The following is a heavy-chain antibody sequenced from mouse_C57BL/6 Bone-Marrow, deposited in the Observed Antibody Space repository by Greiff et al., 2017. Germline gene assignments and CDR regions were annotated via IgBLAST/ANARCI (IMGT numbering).Heavy chain of an antibody. D-gene: IGHD1-1*01. Sequence: QVQLQQPGPELVRPGSSVKLSCKASGYTFTSYWMDWVKQRPGQGLEWIGNFSPSDSETHYNQKFKDKATLTVDNSSSPAYMQLSSLASADSAVDYCARSPLGSGDYWYFDVWGTGTTVTVSS. V-gene: IGHV1-61*01. CDR2: FSPSDSET. CDR1: GYTFTSYW. J-gene: IGHJ1*03. CDR3: ARSPLGSGDYWYFDV.